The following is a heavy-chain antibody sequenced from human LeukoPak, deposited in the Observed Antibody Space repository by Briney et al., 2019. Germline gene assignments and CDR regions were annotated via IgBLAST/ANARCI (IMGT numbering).Heavy chain of an antibody. CDR3: ARGAEGVPAAIGGAFDI. V-gene: IGHV3-13*01. Sequence: GGSLRLSCAASGFTFSSYDMRWVCQATGKGLEWVSAVCTAGDTYYPGSVKGRFTISRENAKNSWYLQMNSLRAGDTAVYYCARGAEGVPAAIGGAFDIWGQGTMVTVSS. J-gene: IGHJ3*02. CDR2: VCTAGDT. CDR1: GFTFSSYD. D-gene: IGHD2-2*01.